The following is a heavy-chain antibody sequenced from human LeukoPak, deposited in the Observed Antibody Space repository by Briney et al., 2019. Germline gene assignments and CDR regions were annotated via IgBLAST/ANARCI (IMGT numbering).Heavy chain of an antibody. CDR2: ISHSGST. Sequence: PSETLSLTCAVYGGSFSGYYWSWIRQPPGKGLEWTGEISHSGSTNYNPSLKSRVTISVDTSKNQFSLKLSSVTAADTAVYYCARASGSYNIDYWGQGTLVTVSS. V-gene: IGHV4-34*01. J-gene: IGHJ4*02. CDR1: GGSFSGYY. CDR3: ARASGSYNIDY. D-gene: IGHD1-26*01.